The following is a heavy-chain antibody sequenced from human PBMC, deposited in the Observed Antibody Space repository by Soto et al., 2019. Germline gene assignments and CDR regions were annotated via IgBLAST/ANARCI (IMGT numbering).Heavy chain of an antibody. CDR1: GGSISSSSYY. CDR2: IYYSGST. Sequence: QLQLQESGPGLVKPSETLSLTCTVSGGSISSSSYYWGWIRQPPGKGLEWIGSIYYSGSTYYTPSLKSRVTISVDTSKNQFSLKLSSVTAADTAVYYCATGYCSGGSCYYFDYWGQGTLVTVSS. J-gene: IGHJ4*02. CDR3: ATGYCSGGSCYYFDY. D-gene: IGHD2-15*01. V-gene: IGHV4-39*01.